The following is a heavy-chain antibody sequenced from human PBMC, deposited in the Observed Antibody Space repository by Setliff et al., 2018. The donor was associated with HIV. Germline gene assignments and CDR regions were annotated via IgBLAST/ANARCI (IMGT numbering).Heavy chain of an antibody. V-gene: IGHV3-7*01. J-gene: IGHJ5*01. CDR2: IKQDESEM. CDR3: VRSGGSCSRGRCYTWFDS. CDR1: GFTFSKSC. D-gene: IGHD2-15*01. Sequence: PGGSLRLSCAASGFTFSKSCISWVRQAPGKGLEWVATIKQDESEMQYVDSVKGRFTISRDNAKNALYLEMNSLRPEDTAVYYCVRSGGSCSRGRCYTWFDSVGQGTLVTVSS.